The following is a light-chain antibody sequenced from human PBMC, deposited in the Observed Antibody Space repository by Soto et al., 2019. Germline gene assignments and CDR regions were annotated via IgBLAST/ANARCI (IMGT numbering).Light chain of an antibody. CDR3: QSYASSLSGVV. V-gene: IGLV1-40*01. CDR1: SSNIGAGYD. Sequence: QSVLTQPPSVSGAPGQRVTISCTGSSSNIGAGYDVHWYQQLPGTAPKLLIYNNNNRPSGVPDRFSGSKSGTSASLAITGLQAEDEADYYCQSYASSLSGVVLGGGTKLTVL. J-gene: IGLJ2*01. CDR2: NNN.